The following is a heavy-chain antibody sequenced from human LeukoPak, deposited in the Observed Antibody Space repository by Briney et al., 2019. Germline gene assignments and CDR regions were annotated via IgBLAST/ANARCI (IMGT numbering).Heavy chain of an antibody. CDR2: IIPILGIA. CDR3: AREPYYYDSSQNYFDY. J-gene: IGHJ4*02. CDR1: GGTFSSCA. D-gene: IGHD3-22*01. Sequence: SVKVSCKASGGTFSSCAISWVRQAPGQGLEWMGRIIPILGIANYAQKFQGRVTITADKSTSTAYMELSSLRSEDTAVYYCAREPYYYDSSQNYFDYWGQGTLVTVSS. V-gene: IGHV1-69*04.